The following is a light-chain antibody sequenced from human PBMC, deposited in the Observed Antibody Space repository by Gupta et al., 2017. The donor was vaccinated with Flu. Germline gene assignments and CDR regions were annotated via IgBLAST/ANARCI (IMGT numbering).Light chain of an antibody. V-gene: IGLV1-51*01. Sequence: HSLLTQSPSMSAAPGQKITISCSGTTSNIGNNYVSWSQHHPGTAHNLLIYDTNKRPSGIPDRFSGSQSGTSATLDITGLQTGAEADYDCGTWESSLSAYVFATGTKVTVL. CDR3: GTWESSLSAYV. CDR1: TSNIGNNY. J-gene: IGLJ1*01. CDR2: DTN.